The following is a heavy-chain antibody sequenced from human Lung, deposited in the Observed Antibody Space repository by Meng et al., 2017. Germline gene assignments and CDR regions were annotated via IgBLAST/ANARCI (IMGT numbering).Heavy chain of an antibody. V-gene: IGHV4-34*01. CDR1: VGPFRDYS. CDR2: INHSGST. Sequence: CAALLTPSHTRPLPCVVSVGPFRDYSCTCIPQPPGTRLDLLGEINHSGSTNYNPSLESRATISVDTSQNNLSLKLSSVTAADSAVYYCARGPTTMAHDFDYWGQGTLVTVSS. CDR3: ARGPTTMAHDFDY. D-gene: IGHD4-11*01. J-gene: IGHJ4*02.